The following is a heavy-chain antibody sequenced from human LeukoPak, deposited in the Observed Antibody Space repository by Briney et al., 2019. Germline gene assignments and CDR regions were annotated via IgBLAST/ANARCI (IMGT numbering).Heavy chain of an antibody. D-gene: IGHD4-23*01. Sequence: SETLSLTCTVSGGAISSYYWSWIRQPPGKGLEWIGYIYCSGSTNYNPSLKSRVTISVDTSKNQCSLKLSSVTAADTAVYYCASYGGGKSDYWGQGTLVTVSS. CDR1: GGAISSYY. J-gene: IGHJ4*02. CDR3: ASYGGGKSDY. V-gene: IGHV4-59*08. CDR2: IYCSGST.